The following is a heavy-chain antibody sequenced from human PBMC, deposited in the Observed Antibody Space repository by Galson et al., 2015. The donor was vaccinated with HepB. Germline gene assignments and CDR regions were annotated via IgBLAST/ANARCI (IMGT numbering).Heavy chain of an antibody. CDR2: IYTSGST. CDR1: GGSISSYY. D-gene: IGHD1-7*01. Sequence: TLSLTCTVSGGSISSYYWSWIRQPAGKGLEWIGRIYTSGSTNYNPSLKSRVTMSVDTSKNQFSLKLSSVTAADTAVYYCARAWAWNYDYYYYYMDVWGKGTTVTVSS. CDR3: ARAWAWNYDYYYYYMDV. V-gene: IGHV4-4*07. J-gene: IGHJ6*03.